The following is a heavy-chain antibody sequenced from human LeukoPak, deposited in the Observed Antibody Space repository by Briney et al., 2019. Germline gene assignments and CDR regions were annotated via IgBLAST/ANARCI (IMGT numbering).Heavy chain of an antibody. Sequence: GESLKISCKGSGYSFTSYWIGWVRQLPGKGLEWMGIIYPGDSDTRYSPSFQGQVTISADKSISTAYLQWSSLKASDTAMYYCARRIAAAGGYFDYWGQGTLVTVSS. J-gene: IGHJ4*02. D-gene: IGHD6-13*01. V-gene: IGHV5-51*01. CDR1: GYSFTSYW. CDR2: IYPGDSDT. CDR3: ARRIAAAGGYFDY.